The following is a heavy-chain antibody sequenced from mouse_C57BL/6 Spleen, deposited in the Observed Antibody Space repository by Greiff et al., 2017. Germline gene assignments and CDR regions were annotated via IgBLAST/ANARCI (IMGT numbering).Heavy chain of an antibody. Sequence: VQLQQPGAELVKPGASVKLSCKASGYTFTSYWMHWVKQRPGQGLEWIGMIHPNSGSTNYNEKFKSKATLTVDKSSSTAYMQLSSLTSEDSAVYYCARRGTETGAYYFDYWGQGTTLTVSS. CDR3: ARRGTETGAYYFDY. CDR1: GYTFTSYW. V-gene: IGHV1-64*01. J-gene: IGHJ2*01. CDR2: IHPNSGST. D-gene: IGHD4-1*01.